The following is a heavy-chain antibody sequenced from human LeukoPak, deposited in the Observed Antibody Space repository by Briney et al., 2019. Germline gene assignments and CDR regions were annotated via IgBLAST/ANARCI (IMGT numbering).Heavy chain of an antibody. J-gene: IGHJ3*02. CDR2: IWYDGSNK. CDR1: GFTFSSYG. CDR3: AKGMTTVALDAFDI. Sequence: PGRSLRLSCAASGFTFSSYGMHWVRQAPGKGLEGVAVIWYDGSNKYYADSVKGRFTISRDNSKNTLYLQMNSLRAEDTAVYYCAKGMTTVALDAFDIWGQGTMVTVSS. V-gene: IGHV3-33*06. D-gene: IGHD4-23*01.